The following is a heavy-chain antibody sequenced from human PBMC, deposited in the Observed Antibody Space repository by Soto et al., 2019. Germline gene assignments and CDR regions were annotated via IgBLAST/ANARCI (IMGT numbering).Heavy chain of an antibody. Sequence: PGGSLRLSCAASLFPFSYYAMICVRQAPGKGLEWVSAISRGGGTTYYADAVKGRFTISRDNSKKTLYLRITSLRAEDTAIYYCAKAGGGIAAAVFDYWGQGTLVTVSS. CDR2: ISRGGGTT. CDR3: AKAGGGIAAAVFDY. D-gene: IGHD6-13*01. V-gene: IGHV3-23*01. CDR1: LFPFSYYA. J-gene: IGHJ4*02.